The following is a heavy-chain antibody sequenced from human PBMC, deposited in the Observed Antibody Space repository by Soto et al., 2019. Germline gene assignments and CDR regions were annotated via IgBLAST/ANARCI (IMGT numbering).Heavy chain of an antibody. CDR2: IYYSGST. CDR3: ARWVFGDPPADWFDP. D-gene: IGHD3-10*02. J-gene: IGHJ5*02. CDR1: GGSISSGDCY. V-gene: IGHV4-30-4*01. Sequence: QVQLQESGPGLVKPSQTLSLTCTVSGGSISSGDCYWGWIRQPPGKGLEWIGYIYYSGSTYYNPSLKSRVTISVDTSKNQFSLKLSSVTAADTAVYYCARWVFGDPPADWFDPWGQGTLVTVSS.